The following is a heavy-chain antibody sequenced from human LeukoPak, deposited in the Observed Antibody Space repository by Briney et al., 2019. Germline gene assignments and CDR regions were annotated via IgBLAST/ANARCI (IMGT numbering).Heavy chain of an antibody. CDR2: IYYSGST. Sequence: SETLSLTCTVSGGSISSSSYYWGWIRQPPGKGLEWIGSIYYSGSTYYNPSLKSRVTISVDTSKNQFSLKLSSVTAADTAVYYCARDRGTTSEAAEFDPWGQGTLVTVSS. CDR1: GGSISSSSYY. CDR3: ARDRGTTSEAAEFDP. J-gene: IGHJ5*02. V-gene: IGHV4-39*07. D-gene: IGHD1-7*01.